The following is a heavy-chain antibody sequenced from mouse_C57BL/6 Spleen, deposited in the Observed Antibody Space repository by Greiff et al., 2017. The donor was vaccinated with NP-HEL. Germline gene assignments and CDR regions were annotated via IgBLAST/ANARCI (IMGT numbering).Heavy chain of an antibody. CDR2: IHPSDSDT. CDR3: AIGFDYYGSSGYYAMDY. Sequence: QVHVKQPGAELVKPGASVKVSCKASGYTFTSYWMHWVKQRPGQGLEWIGRIHPSDSDTNYNQKFKGKATLTVDKSSSTAYMQLSSLTSEDSAVYYCAIGFDYYGSSGYYAMDYWGQGTSVTVSS. D-gene: IGHD1-1*01. J-gene: IGHJ4*01. CDR1: GYTFTSYW. V-gene: IGHV1-74*01.